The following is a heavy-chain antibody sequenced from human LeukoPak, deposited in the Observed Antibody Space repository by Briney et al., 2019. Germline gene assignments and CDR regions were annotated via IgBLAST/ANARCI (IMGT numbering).Heavy chain of an antibody. CDR2: ISSSGSTI. CDR3: ARVRGTTMLHYYMDV. Sequence: GGSLRLSCAASGFTFSDYYMSWIRQAPGKGLEWVSYISSSGSTIYYADSVKGRFTISRDNAKNSLYLQMNSLRAEDTAVYYCARVRGTTMLHYYMDVWGKGTTVTVSS. J-gene: IGHJ6*03. CDR1: GFTFSDYY. D-gene: IGHD4-17*01. V-gene: IGHV3-11*01.